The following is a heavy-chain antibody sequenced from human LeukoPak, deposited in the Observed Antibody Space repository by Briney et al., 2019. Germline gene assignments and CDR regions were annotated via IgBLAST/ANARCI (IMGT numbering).Heavy chain of an antibody. V-gene: IGHV5-51*01. J-gene: IGHJ6*03. CDR3: ARNIHRGDYYYYMDV. CDR1: GYSFSTYW. CDR2: IFPGDSDT. D-gene: IGHD3-10*01. Sequence: KPGESLKISCKTSGYSFSTYWIGWVRQMPGKGLEWMGIIFPGDSDTTYSPSFQGQVTISADESISTVYLQWSSLRASDTAMYYCARNIHRGDYYYYMDVWGKGTTVTVSS.